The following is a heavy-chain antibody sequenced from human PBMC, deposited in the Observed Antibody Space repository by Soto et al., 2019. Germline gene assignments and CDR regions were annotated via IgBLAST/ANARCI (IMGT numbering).Heavy chain of an antibody. CDR3: ARGYRDAFDV. Sequence: QLQLQQSGSGLVKPSQTLSLTCAVSGGSISSGGYSWSWIRQPPGKGLEWIGSIYQSGSPYYNPSLKRRVTISVDRSKNQFSLKLSSVTAADTAVYYCARGYRDAFDVWGQGTMVTVSS. V-gene: IGHV4-30-2*01. CDR1: GGSISSGGYS. CDR2: IYQSGSP. D-gene: IGHD2-15*01. J-gene: IGHJ3*01.